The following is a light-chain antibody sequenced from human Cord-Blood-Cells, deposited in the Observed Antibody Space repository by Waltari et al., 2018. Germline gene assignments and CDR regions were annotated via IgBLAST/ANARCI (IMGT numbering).Light chain of an antibody. CDR3: QVWDSSSDHVV. Sequence: SSVLTQPPSVSVAPGKTARITCGGNNIRSTSVDWYQQKPGQAPVLVIYYDSDRPSGIPERFSGSNSGNTATLTISRVEAGDEADYYCQVWDSSSDHVVFGGGTKLTVL. CDR1: NIRSTS. V-gene: IGLV3-21*04. J-gene: IGLJ2*01. CDR2: YDS.